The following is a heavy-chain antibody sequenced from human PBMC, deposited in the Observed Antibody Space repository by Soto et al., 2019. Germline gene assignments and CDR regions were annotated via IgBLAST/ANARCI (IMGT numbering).Heavy chain of an antibody. CDR2: ISSSGSTI. CDR3: ARAGFVSAYWYFDI. Sequence: GGSLRLSCAASGFTFSSYEMNWVRQAPGKGLEWVSYISSSGSTIYYADSVKGRFTISRDNAKNSLYLQMNSLRAEDTAVYYCARAGFVSAYWYFDIWGRGTLVTVSS. J-gene: IGHJ2*01. CDR1: GFTFSSYE. V-gene: IGHV3-48*03.